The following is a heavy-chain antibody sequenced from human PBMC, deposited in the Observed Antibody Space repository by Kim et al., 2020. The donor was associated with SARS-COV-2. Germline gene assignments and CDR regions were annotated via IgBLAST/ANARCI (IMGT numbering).Heavy chain of an antibody. CDR3: ARQSLIVRGGAFDI. V-gene: IGHV4-59*08. D-gene: IGHD2-15*01. CDR2: IYYSGST. CDR1: GGSISSYY. J-gene: IGHJ3*02. Sequence: ETLSLTCTVSGGSISSYYWSWIRQPPGKGLEWIGYIYYSGSTNYNPSLKSRVTISVDTSKNQFSLKLSSVTAADTAVYYCARQSLIVRGGAFDIWGQGTMVTVSS.